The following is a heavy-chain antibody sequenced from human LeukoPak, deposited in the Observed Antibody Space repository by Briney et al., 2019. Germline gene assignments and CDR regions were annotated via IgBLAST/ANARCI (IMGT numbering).Heavy chain of an antibody. V-gene: IGHV4-39*01. J-gene: IGHJ4*02. D-gene: IGHD4-17*01. CDR3: ARLSSYGPGGFDN. Sequence: SETLSLTCTVSGGSISGGGNFWGWIRQPPGKGLEWIGSIYYSGTAYYNPSLKSRVSMSVDTSRNRVSLKLSSVAAADTAVYYCARLSSYGPGGFDNWGQGILVTVSS. CDR2: IYYSGTA. CDR1: GGSISGGGNF.